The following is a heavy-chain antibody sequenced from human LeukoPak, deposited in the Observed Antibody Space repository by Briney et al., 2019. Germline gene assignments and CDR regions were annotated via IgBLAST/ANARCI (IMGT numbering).Heavy chain of an antibody. CDR2: INPNSGGT. D-gene: IGHD3-22*01. Sequence: ASVKVSCKASGYTFTGYYMHWVRQAPGQGLEWMGWINPNSGGTNYAQKFQGWVTMTRDTSISTAYMELSSLRSEDTAVYYCASSKYYYDSSGYLLDYWGQGTLVTVSS. J-gene: IGHJ4*02. CDR3: ASSKYYYDSSGYLLDY. CDR1: GYTFTGYY. V-gene: IGHV1-2*04.